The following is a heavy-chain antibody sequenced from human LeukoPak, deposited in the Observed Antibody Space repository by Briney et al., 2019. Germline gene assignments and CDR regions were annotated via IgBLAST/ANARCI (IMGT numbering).Heavy chain of an antibody. Sequence: GGSLRLSCVASGFTFSGSWMTWVRQAPGKGLEWVANMNPDGSGKYYVDSVKGRFTISRDNAKNSLYLQMDSLRAEDTAVYYCAREVGICSGGSCYFRFDFWGQGTLVTVSS. CDR2: MNPDGSGK. J-gene: IGHJ4*02. V-gene: IGHV3-7*01. CDR1: GFTFSGSW. D-gene: IGHD2-15*01. CDR3: AREVGICSGGSCYFRFDF.